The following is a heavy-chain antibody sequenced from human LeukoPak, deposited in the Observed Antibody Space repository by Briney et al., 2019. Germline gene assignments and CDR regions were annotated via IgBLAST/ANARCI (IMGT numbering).Heavy chain of an antibody. CDR1: GFTFSSYG. Sequence: GRSLRLSCAASGFTFSSYGMHWVRQAPGKGLEWVAVISYDGSNKYYADSVKGRFTISRDNSKNTLYLQMNSLRAEDTAVYYCAKASSWSGYYFAYWGQGTLVTVSS. CDR3: AKASSWSGYYFAY. CDR2: ISYDGSNK. J-gene: IGHJ4*02. D-gene: IGHD6-13*01. V-gene: IGHV3-30*18.